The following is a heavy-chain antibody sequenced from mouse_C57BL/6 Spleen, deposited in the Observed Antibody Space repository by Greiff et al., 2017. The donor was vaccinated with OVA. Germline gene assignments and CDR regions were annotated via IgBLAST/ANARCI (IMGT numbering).Heavy chain of an antibody. CDR3: ARPLLPLYYFDY. CDR1: GFTFSSYG. D-gene: IGHD1-1*01. CDR2: ISSGGSYN. V-gene: IGHV5-6*01. J-gene: IGHJ2*01. Sequence: EVQLQQSGGDLVKPGGSLKLSCAASGFTFSSYGMSWVRQTPDKRLEWVATISSGGSYNYYPDSVKGRFTISRDNAKNTLYLQMSSLKSEDTAMYYCARPLLPLYYFDYWGQGTTLTVSS.